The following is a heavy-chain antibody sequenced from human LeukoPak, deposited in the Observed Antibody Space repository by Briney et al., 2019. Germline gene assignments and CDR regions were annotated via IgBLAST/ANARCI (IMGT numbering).Heavy chain of an antibody. D-gene: IGHD3-22*01. CDR2: IKQDGSEK. CDR3: AGLSGGFYDTNDYA. J-gene: IGHJ5*02. V-gene: IGHV3-7*01. CDR1: GFTFNSYW. Sequence: GGSLRLSCVASGFTFNSYWMSWVRQAPGKGLEWVANIKQDGSEKYYVDSVKGRFTISRDNAKNSLYLQMNILRVEDTAVYYCAGLSGGFYDTNDYAWGQGTLVTVSS.